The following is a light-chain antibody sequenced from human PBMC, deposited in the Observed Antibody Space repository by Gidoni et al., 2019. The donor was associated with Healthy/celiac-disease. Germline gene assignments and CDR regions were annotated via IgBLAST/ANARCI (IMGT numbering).Light chain of an antibody. CDR3: QQNSYFLT. CDR2: DAS. Sequence: EIVLTQSPATLSLSPGERATLSCRASQSVSSYLVWYQQKPGEAPRLLIYDASNRTTGIPPRCGGSGAAKDFTLTSSSLEPDDFAVYYCQQNSYFLTFGGGTKVEIK. J-gene: IGKJ4*01. CDR1: QSVSSY. V-gene: IGKV3-11*01.